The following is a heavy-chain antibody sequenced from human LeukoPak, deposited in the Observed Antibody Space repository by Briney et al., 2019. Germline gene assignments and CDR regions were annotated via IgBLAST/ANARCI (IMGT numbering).Heavy chain of an antibody. CDR3: ARRSTVTTYYFDC. CDR1: GYSISSGYY. Sequence: PSETLSLTCAVSGYSISSGYYWGWIRQPPGKGLEWIGSIYHSGSTYYNPSLKSRVTISVDTSKNQFSLKLSSVTAADTAVYYCARRSTVTTYYFDCWGQGTLVTVSS. CDR2: IYHSGST. J-gene: IGHJ4*02. V-gene: IGHV4-38-2*01. D-gene: IGHD4-11*01.